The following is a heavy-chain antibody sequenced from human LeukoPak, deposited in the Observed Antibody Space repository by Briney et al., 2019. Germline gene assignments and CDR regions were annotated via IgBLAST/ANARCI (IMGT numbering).Heavy chain of an antibody. D-gene: IGHD2-15*01. J-gene: IGHJ4*02. CDR1: GFTVSSNY. Sequence: PGGSLRLSCAASGFTVSSNYMNWVRQAPGKGLEWVSIIYSGDNMYSADSVKGRFTISRDSSKNTLYLQMNSLRAEDTAVYYCARAPPYCSGGACYFDYWGQGTLVTVSS. CDR2: IYSGDNM. V-gene: IGHV3-53*01. CDR3: ARAPPYCSGGACYFDY.